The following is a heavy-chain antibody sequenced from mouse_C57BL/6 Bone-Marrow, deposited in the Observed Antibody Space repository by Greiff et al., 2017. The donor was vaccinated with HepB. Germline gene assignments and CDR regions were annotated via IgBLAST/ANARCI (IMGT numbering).Heavy chain of an antibody. CDR2: IDPSDSYT. CDR3: ARWSYAMDY. CDR1: GYTFTSYW. J-gene: IGHJ4*01. Sequence: QVQLQQPGAELVTPGASVKLSCKASGYTFTSYWMHWVKQRPGQGLEWIGEIDPSDSYTNYNQKFKGKSTLTVDKSSSTAYMQLSSLTSEDSAVYYCARWSYAMDYWGQGTSVTVSS. V-gene: IGHV1-69*01.